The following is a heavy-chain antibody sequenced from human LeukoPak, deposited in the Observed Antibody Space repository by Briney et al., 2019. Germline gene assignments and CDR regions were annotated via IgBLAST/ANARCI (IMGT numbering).Heavy chain of an antibody. J-gene: IGHJ4*02. CDR2: IIPIFGTA. D-gene: IGHD6-13*01. V-gene: IGHV1-69*05. CDR3: ARTRMATYSSSWYYFDY. CDR1: GGTFSSYA. Sequence: ASVKVSCKASGGTFSSYAISWVRQAPGQGLEWMGGIIPIFGTANYAQKFRGRVTITTDESTSTAYMELSSLRSEDTAVYYCARTRMATYSSSWYYFDYWGQGTLVTVSS.